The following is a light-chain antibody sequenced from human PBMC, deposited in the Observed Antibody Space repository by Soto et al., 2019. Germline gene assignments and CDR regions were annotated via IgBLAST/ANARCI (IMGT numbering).Light chain of an antibody. J-gene: IGKJ1*01. CDR3: HQYNKWPRT. V-gene: IGKV3-20*01. CDR2: GAS. Sequence: EIVLAQSPGTLSLSPGERATLSCRASQTVSSNYLAWYQQKPGQAPRLLIYGASSRATGIPDRFSGSGSGTDFTLTISRLEPEDFAVYFCHQYNKWPRTFGRGTKVDI. CDR1: QTVSSNY.